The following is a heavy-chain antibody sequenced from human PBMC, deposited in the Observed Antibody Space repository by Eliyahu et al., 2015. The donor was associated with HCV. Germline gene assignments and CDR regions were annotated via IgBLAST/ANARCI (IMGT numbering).Heavy chain of an antibody. Sequence: QVQLVESGGGVVQPGRSLRLSCAASGFPFSSYGRHWVRQAPGKGLGWVAVISYDGSNKYYADSVKGRFTISRDNSKNTLYLQMNSLRAEDTAVYYCANNPKRGDSGYDFLSFGYWGQGTLVTVSS. J-gene: IGHJ4*02. V-gene: IGHV3-30*18. CDR1: GFPFSSYG. CDR2: ISYDGSNK. CDR3: ANNPKRGDSGYDFLSFGY. D-gene: IGHD5-12*01.